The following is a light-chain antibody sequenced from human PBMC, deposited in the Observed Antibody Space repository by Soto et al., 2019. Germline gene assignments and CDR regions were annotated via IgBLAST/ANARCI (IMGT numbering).Light chain of an antibody. J-gene: IGKJ3*01. CDR2: WAS. CDR1: QSVLYSSNNKNY. CDR3: QQYYSTPFS. Sequence: DIVMTQSPDSLAVSLGERATINCKSSQSVLYSSNNKNYLAWYQQKPGQPPKLLIYWASTRDSGVPDRFSGSGSGTDFTLTISSLQAEDVAVYYCQQYYSTPFSVGPGTKGDIK. V-gene: IGKV4-1*01.